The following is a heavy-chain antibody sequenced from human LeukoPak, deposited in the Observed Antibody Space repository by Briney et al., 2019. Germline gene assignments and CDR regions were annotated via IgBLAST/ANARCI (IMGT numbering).Heavy chain of an antibody. Sequence: SQTLSLTCAVYGGSFSGYYWSWIGQPPGKGLEWIGEINHSGSTNYNPSLKSRVTISVDTSKNQFSLKLSSVTAADTAVYYCARGAGIAAAGTFDYWGQGTLVTVSS. CDR3: ARGAGIAAAGTFDY. J-gene: IGHJ4*02. CDR1: GGSFSGYY. D-gene: IGHD6-13*01. CDR2: INHSGST. V-gene: IGHV4-34*01.